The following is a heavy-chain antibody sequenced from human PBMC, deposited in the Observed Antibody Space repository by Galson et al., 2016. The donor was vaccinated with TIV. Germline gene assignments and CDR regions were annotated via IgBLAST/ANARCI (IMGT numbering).Heavy chain of an antibody. D-gene: IGHD1-26*01. V-gene: IGHV1-2*06. CDR2: INPNSGGT. CDR1: GYTFTGYY. J-gene: IGHJ3*02. Sequence: SVKVSCKASGYTFTGYYMHWVRQAPGQGLEWMGRINPNSGGTNYAQKFQGRVTMTRDTSISTAYMELSRLRSDDTAVYYCARVYSRGGTYYPDAFDIWGQGTMVTVSS. CDR3: ARVYSRGGTYYPDAFDI.